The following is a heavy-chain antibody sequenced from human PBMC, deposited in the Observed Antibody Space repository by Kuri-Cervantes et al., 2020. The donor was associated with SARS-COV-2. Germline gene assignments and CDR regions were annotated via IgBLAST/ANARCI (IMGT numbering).Heavy chain of an antibody. CDR1: GGSFNNYY. D-gene: IGHD2-2*01. J-gene: IGHJ6*02. V-gene: IGHV4-34*01. Sequence: SQTLSLTCAVYGGSFNNYYWSWIRQPPGKGLEWIGEINHSGGTNHNPSLKSRVIISADTSKNQFSLKMRSVTAADTAVYYCARGLVAVVPSPVLGLGPHYYSYHVDVWSHGTTVTVSS. CDR2: INHSGGT. CDR3: ARGLVAVVPSPVLGLGPHYYSYHVDV.